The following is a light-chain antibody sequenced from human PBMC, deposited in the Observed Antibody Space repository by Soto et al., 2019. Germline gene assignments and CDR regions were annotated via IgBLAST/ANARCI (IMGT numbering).Light chain of an antibody. J-gene: IGKJ2*01. CDR2: GSS. CDR3: QQYGSSPRT. CDR1: QSVSSSS. Sequence: EIVLTQSPGTLSLSPGERATLSCRASQSVSSSSLAWYQQNPGQAPRLLIYGSSSRATGIPDRFSGSGSGTDFTLTISRLEPEDFAVYYCQQYGSSPRTFGQGTKLEIE. V-gene: IGKV3-20*01.